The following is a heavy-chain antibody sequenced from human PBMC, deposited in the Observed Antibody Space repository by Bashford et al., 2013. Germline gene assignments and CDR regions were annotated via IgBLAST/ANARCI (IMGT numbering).Heavy chain of an antibody. J-gene: IGHJ5*02. Sequence: ASVKVSCKASGYSFTSFGISWVRQAPGQGLEWMGWISAYSGNTNYAQKIQGRVTLTTDTSTSTAYMELTSLRSDDTAVYYCARDVSLGAGSYYKGDPWGQGTLVTVSS. CDR1: GYSFTSFG. D-gene: IGHD3-10*01. V-gene: IGHV1-18*04. CDR2: ISAYSGNT. CDR3: ARDVSLGAGSYYKGDP.